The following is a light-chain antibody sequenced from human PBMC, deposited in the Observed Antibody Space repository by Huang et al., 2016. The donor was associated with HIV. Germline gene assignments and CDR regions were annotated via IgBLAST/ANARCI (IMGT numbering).Light chain of an antibody. CDR3: QQYNNWPPIT. J-gene: IGKJ5*01. CDR2: GAS. Sequence: EIVMTQSPATLSASAGERVTLSCRASQSVSSSLACYQQKPGQAPRLLIYGASTRANGFPARFSCSGSETEFTLTISSLRSEDFAVYYCQQYNNWPPITFGQGTRLEIK. V-gene: IGKV3-15*01. CDR1: QSVSSS.